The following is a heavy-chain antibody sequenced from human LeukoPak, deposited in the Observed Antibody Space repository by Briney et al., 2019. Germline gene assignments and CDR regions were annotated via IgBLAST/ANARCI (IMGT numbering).Heavy chain of an antibody. Sequence: GGSLRLSCAASGFTFSSYGMHWVRQAPGKGLEWVAVIIYDGSNKYYADSLKGRFTVSRDNSKNTLYLQMNSLRAEDTAVYYCAKDISTEMATTIFDYWGQGTLVTVSS. CDR3: AKDISTEMATTIFDY. V-gene: IGHV3-30*18. CDR1: GFTFSSYG. J-gene: IGHJ4*02. D-gene: IGHD5-24*01. CDR2: IIYDGSNK.